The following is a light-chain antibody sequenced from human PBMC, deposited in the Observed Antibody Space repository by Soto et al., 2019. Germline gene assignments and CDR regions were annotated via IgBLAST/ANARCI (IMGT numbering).Light chain of an antibody. Sequence: EIVLTQSPGTLSLSPGERATLSCRASQSVSSTYLAWYQHIPGQAPRLHIYGSSTRATGVPDRFSGSGSGTDFTLTITRLEPEDFAVSFCQQYGDAPPTFGQGNKFELK. CDR2: GSS. J-gene: IGKJ1*01. V-gene: IGKV3-20*01. CDR1: QSVSSTY. CDR3: QQYGDAPPT.